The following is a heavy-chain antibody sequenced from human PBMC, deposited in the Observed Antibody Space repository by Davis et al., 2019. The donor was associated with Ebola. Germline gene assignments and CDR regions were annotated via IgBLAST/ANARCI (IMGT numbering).Heavy chain of an antibody. J-gene: IGHJ6*03. V-gene: IGHV4-59*08. Sequence: PSETLSLTCTASGGSISSYYWSGIRQPPGKGLEWIGYIYYSGSTNYNPSLKSRVTISVDTSKNQFSLKLSSVTAADTAVYYCARREEGPYYYMDVWGKGTTVTVSS. D-gene: IGHD1-26*01. CDR2: IYYSGST. CDR1: GGSISSYY. CDR3: ARREEGPYYYMDV.